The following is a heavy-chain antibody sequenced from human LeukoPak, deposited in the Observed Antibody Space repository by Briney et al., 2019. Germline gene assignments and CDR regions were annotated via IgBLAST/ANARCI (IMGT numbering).Heavy chain of an antibody. J-gene: IGHJ4*02. CDR1: GGSISSYY. CDR3: ARALTGDPFDY. CDR2: IYYNGST. D-gene: IGHD7-27*01. Sequence: SETLSLTCTVSGGSISSYYWSWIRQPPGKGLEWIGFIYYNGSTNYNPSLKSRVTISVDTSKNQFSLKLSSVTAADTAVYYCARALTGDPFDYWGQGTLVTVSS. V-gene: IGHV4-59*01.